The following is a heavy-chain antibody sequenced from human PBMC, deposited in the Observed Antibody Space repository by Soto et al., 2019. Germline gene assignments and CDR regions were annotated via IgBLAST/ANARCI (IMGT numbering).Heavy chain of an antibody. J-gene: IGHJ5*02. CDR3: ARVSGSRDLHVADWFDP. D-gene: IGHD3-10*01. Sequence: QVQLVESGGGVVQPGRSLRLSCAASGFTFSSYGMHWVRQAPGKGLEWVAVIWYDGSNKYYADSVKVRFTISRDNSKNTLYLQMNSLRSEDTAVYYCARVSGSRDLHVADWFDPWGQGTLVTVSS. CDR1: GFTFSSYG. V-gene: IGHV3-33*01. CDR2: IWYDGSNK.